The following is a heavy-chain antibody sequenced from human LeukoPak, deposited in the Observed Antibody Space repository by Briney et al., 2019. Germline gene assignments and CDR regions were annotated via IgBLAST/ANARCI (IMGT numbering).Heavy chain of an antibody. J-gene: IGHJ5*02. CDR2: IYSGGST. CDR1: GFTVSSNY. Sequence: GGSLRLSCAASGFTVSSNYMSWVRQAPGKGLEWVSVIYSGGSTYYADSVKGRFTIFRDNSKNTLYLQMNSLRAEDTAVYYCARDGRGGSSWYDGLDWFDPWGQGTLVTVSS. D-gene: IGHD6-13*01. CDR3: ARDGRGGSSWYDGLDWFDP. V-gene: IGHV3-53*01.